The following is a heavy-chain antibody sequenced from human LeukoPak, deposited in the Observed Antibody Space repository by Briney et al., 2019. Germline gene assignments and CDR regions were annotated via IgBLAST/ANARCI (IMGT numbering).Heavy chain of an antibody. CDR1: GGSISSNNW. D-gene: IGHD5-12*01. J-gene: IGHJ6*03. V-gene: IGHV4-4*02. CDR3: ARGRVATGYTAYGHYYYYMDV. CDR2: IYHSGGT. Sequence: KGSETLSLTCAVSGGSISSNNWWAWVRQPPNKGLEWIGEIYHSGGTNYNSSLKSRVTISIDKSKTQFSLKLRSVTAADTAVYYCARGRVATGYTAYGHYYYYMDVWGKGTTVTVSS.